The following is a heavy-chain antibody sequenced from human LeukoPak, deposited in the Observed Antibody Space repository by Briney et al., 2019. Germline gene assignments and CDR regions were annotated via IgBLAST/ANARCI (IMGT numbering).Heavy chain of an antibody. J-gene: IGHJ4*02. CDR2: IHYTGTT. Sequence: PSETLSLTCIVSGGSINNHYWTWIRQTPGKGLEWIGDIHYTGTTKYNPSLKSRVTISVDTSKNQFSLKVNSVTAADTAVYYCAREGTMVRREGFDYWGQGTLVTVSS. V-gene: IGHV4-59*11. D-gene: IGHD3-10*01. CDR3: AREGTMVRREGFDY. CDR1: GGSINNHY.